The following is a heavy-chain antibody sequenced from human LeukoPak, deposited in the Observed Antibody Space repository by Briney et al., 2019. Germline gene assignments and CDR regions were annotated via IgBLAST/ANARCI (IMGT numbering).Heavy chain of an antibody. V-gene: IGHV1-3*01. CDR3: ARVLGYCSGGSCSNWFDP. CDR2: INAGNGNT. Sequence: ASVKVSCKGSGYTFTSYAMHWVRQAPGQRLEWRGWINAGNGNTKYSQKFQGRVTITRDTSASTAYMELSSLRSEDTAVYYCARVLGYCSGGSCSNWFDPWGQGTLVTVSS. CDR1: GYTFTSYA. D-gene: IGHD2-15*01. J-gene: IGHJ5*02.